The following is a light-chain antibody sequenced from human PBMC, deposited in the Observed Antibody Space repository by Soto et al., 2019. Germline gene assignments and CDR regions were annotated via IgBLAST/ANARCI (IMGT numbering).Light chain of an antibody. V-gene: IGLV1-47*01. CDR1: SSNIGSNY. CDR2: RNN. CDR3: AAWDDSLSGLV. J-gene: IGLJ2*01. Sequence: QSVLTQPPSASGTPGQRVTISCSGSSSNIGSNYVYWYQQLPGTAPKLLIYRNNQRPSGVPDRFSGSKSGTSDSLAISGLRSEDEADYYCAAWDDSLSGLVFGGVTQLTVL.